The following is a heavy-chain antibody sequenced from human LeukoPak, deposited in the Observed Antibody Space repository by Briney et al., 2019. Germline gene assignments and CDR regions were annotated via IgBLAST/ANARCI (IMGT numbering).Heavy chain of an antibody. Sequence: SGGSLRLSCAASGFTFSSYAMSWVRQAPGKGLVWVSRIDSDGSFTSYADPVKGRFTISRDNAKNTLYLQMNSLRAEDTAVYYCAGLSGSYFANHWGQGTLVTVSS. V-gene: IGHV3-74*01. J-gene: IGHJ5*02. D-gene: IGHD1-26*01. CDR1: GFTFSSYA. CDR3: AGLSGSYFANH. CDR2: IDSDGSFT.